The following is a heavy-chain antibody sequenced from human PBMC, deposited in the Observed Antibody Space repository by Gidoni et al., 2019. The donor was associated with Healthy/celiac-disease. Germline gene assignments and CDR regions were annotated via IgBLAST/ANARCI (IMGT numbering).Heavy chain of an antibody. V-gene: IGHV4-34*01. CDR1: GGSFSGYY. D-gene: IGHD3-16*01. CDR3: ARERGGFMTPEKPRYYYGMDV. CDR2: FNHSGST. J-gene: IGHJ6*02. Sequence: QVQLQQWGAGLLKPSEPLSLTCAVYGGSFSGYYWSWIRQPPGKGLEWIGEFNHSGSTNYNPSLKSRVTISVDTSKNQFSLKLSSVTAADTAVYYCARERGGFMTPEKPRYYYGMDVWGQGTTVTVSS.